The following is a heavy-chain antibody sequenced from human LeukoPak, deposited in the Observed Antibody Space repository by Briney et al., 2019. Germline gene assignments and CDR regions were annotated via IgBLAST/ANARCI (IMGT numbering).Heavy chain of an antibody. D-gene: IGHD6-6*01. J-gene: IGHJ4*02. CDR3: ATSLASARAAGYYFDY. CDR1: GFTFSNFA. V-gene: IGHV3-66*01. CDR2: VYSSGST. Sequence: PGGSLRLSCAASGFTFSNFAMTWVRQAPGKGLEWVSVVYSSGSTYYADSVKGRFTISRDNSKNTLSLQMNSLRAEDTAVYYCATSLASARAAGYYFDYWGQGTLVTVSS.